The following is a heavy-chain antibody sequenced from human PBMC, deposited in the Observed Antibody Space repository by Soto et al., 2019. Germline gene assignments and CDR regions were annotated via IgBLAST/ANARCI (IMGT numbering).Heavy chain of an antibody. D-gene: IGHD4-4*01. CDR3: ARELGGLHGVWFDP. V-gene: IGHV4-30-4*01. Sequence: QVQLQESGPGLVKPSQTLSLTCTVSGGSISSGDYYWSWIRQPPGKGLEWIGYIYYSGSTYYNPFLKGRVTISVDTSKNQFSLKLSSVTAADTAVYYCARELGGLHGVWFDPWGQGTLVTVSS. CDR1: GGSISSGDYY. CDR2: IYYSGST. J-gene: IGHJ5*02.